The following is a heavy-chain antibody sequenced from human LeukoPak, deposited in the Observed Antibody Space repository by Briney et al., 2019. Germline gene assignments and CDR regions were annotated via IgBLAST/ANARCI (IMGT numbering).Heavy chain of an antibody. V-gene: IGHV4-30-2*01. CDR1: GGSISSGGYS. CDR3: ARVDCSSTSCYPDY. CDR2: IYHSGST. D-gene: IGHD2-2*01. J-gene: IGHJ4*02. Sequence: SQTLSLTCAVSGGSISSGGYSWSWIRQPPGKGLEWIGYIYHSGSTYYNPSLKSRVTISVDRSKNQFSLKLSSVTAADTAVYYCARVDCSSTSCYPDYWGQGTLDTVSS.